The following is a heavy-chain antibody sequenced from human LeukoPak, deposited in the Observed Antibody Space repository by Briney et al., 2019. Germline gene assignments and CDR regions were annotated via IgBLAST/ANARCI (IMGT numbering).Heavy chain of an antibody. CDR2: IYYSGST. J-gene: IGHJ3*02. CDR3: ARDRPRYCSNTSCYEGGMGAFDI. Sequence: SQTLSLTCTVSGGSISSGGYYWSWIRQHPGKGLEWIGYIYYSGSTYYNPSLKSRVTISVDTSKNQFSLKLSSVTAADTAVYYCARDRPRYCSNTSCYEGGMGAFDIWGQGTTVTVSS. V-gene: IGHV4-31*03. CDR1: GGSISSGGYY. D-gene: IGHD2-2*01.